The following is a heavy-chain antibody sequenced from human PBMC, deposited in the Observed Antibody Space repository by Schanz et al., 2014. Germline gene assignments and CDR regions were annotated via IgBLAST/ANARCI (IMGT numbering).Heavy chain of an antibody. CDR1: GFTFSDHF. Sequence: VKLVESGGGLVQPGGSLRLSCAASGFTFSDHFMDWVRQAPGKGLEWVSSIVGGGGRTYYADSVKGRFTISRDNAKNSLYLQMNSLTAEDTAVYYCARGVRIDYWGQGTLVTVSS. CDR2: IVGGGGRT. V-gene: IGHV3-11*04. CDR3: ARGVRIDY. D-gene: IGHD3-3*01. J-gene: IGHJ4*02.